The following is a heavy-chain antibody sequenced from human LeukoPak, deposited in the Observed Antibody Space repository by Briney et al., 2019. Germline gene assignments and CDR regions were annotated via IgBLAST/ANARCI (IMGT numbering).Heavy chain of an antibody. CDR2: INHSGST. D-gene: IGHD6-19*01. CDR1: GTSLSAYC. CDR3: AHNRLGKIYGMDV. Sequence: SETLSLTCAVSGTSLSAYCWSWIRQPPEKGLEWVGEINHSGSTNYNPALKSRVTISGDTSKNHFSLRLRSVTAADTAVYYCAHNRLGKIYGMDVWGQGTTVTVSS. V-gene: IGHV4-34*01. J-gene: IGHJ6*02.